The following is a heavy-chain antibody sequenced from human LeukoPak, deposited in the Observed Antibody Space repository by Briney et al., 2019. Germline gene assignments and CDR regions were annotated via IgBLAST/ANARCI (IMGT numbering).Heavy chain of an antibody. D-gene: IGHD3-10*01. CDR3: ALIRPMVRGVIKGFDP. J-gene: IGHJ5*02. CDR1: GFTVSSNY. Sequence: GGSLRLSCAASGFTVSSNYMSWVRQAPGKGLEWVSVIYSGGSTYYADSVKGRFTISRDNSKNTLYLQMNSLRAEDTAVYYCALIRPMVRGVIKGFDPWGQGTLVTVSS. CDR2: IYSGGST. V-gene: IGHV3-66*01.